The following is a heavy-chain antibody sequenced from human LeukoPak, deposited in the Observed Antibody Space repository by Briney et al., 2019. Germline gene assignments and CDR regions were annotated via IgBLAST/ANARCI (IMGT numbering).Heavy chain of an antibody. D-gene: IGHD4-17*01. Sequence: SETLSLTCTVSGGSISSSNYYWGWIRQPPGKGLEWIGSIYYSGNTYYNPSLKSRVTISVDTSKNQFYLKLSSVTAADTAVYYCARLSTTVTFFDYWGQGTLVTVSS. CDR2: IYYSGNT. CDR1: GGSISSSNYY. V-gene: IGHV4-39*01. J-gene: IGHJ4*02. CDR3: ARLSTTVTFFDY.